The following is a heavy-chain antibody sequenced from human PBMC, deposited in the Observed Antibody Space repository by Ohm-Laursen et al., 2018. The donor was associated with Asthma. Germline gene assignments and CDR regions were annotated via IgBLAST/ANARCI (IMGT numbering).Heavy chain of an antibody. D-gene: IGHD2-21*02. Sequence: GSLRLSCTASGFTFSSYAMSWVRQAPGKGLEWVSAISGSGGTTYYADSVKGRFTISRDNSKNTLYLQMNSLRAEDTAVYYCAKIPNRVVVTANRDWYFDLWGRGTLVTVSS. J-gene: IGHJ2*01. CDR1: GFTFSSYA. V-gene: IGHV3-23*01. CDR2: ISGSGGTT. CDR3: AKIPNRVVVTANRDWYFDL.